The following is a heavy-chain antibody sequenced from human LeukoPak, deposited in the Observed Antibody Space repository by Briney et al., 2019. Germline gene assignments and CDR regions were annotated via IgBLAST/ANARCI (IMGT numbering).Heavy chain of an antibody. D-gene: IGHD6-19*01. V-gene: IGHV1-18*01. CDR2: ISAYNGNT. CDR3: ATGAQNIAVAGDGEYYFDY. CDR1: GYTFTSYG. Sequence: GASVKVSCKASGYTFTSYGISWVRQAPGQGLEWMGWISAYNGNTNYAQKLQGRVTMTTDTSTSTAYMELRSLRSDDTAVYYCATGAQNIAVAGDGEYYFDYWGQGTLVTVSS. J-gene: IGHJ4*02.